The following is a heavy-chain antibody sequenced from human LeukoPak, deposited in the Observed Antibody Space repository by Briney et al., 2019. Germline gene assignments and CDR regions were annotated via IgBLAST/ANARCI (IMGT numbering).Heavy chain of an antibody. V-gene: IGHV3-23*01. D-gene: IGHD6-13*01. Sequence: GGSLRLSCEASGLTLSNFAVSWVRQAPGKGREWVSVISGGAGDSTRYADTVTGRFTISTDISKNTVHLQMDNLRVEATGVYYCAKDAPSTWYQSWLDPWGQGTLVTVSS. CDR3: AKDAPSTWYQSWLDP. CDR1: GLTLSNFA. CDR2: ISGGAGDST. J-gene: IGHJ5*02.